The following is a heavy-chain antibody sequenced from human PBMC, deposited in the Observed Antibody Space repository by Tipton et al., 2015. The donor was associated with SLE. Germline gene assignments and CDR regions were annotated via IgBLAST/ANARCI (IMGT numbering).Heavy chain of an antibody. CDR3: TRGGGNLYFDY. J-gene: IGHJ4*02. CDR2: MNEDGSEI. D-gene: IGHD1-14*01. Sequence: SLRLSCVGSGFTFSDYRMTWVRQAPGKGLEWVASMNEDGSEIDYVDSVKGRFTISRDNAKNSVSLQMNSLGAGDTAVYYCTRGGGNLYFDYWGLGTLVTVSS. V-gene: IGHV3-7*05. CDR1: GFTFSDYR.